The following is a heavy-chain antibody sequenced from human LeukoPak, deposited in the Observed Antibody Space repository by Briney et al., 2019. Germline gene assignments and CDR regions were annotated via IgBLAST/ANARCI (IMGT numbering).Heavy chain of an antibody. CDR2: IYYSGST. Sequence: SETLSLTCTVSGGSISSYYWSWIRQPPGKGLEWIGYIYYSGSTNYNPSLKSRVTISVDTSKNQFSLKLSSVTAADTAVYYCARVTRWLQPDYWGQGTLVTVSS. CDR1: GGSISSYY. V-gene: IGHV4-59*01. J-gene: IGHJ4*02. D-gene: IGHD5-24*01. CDR3: ARVTRWLQPDY.